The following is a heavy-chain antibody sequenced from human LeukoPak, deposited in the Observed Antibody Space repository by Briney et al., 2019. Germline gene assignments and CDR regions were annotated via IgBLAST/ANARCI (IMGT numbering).Heavy chain of an antibody. Sequence: SVKVSCKASGGTFSSYAISWVRQAPGQGLEWMGRIIPIFGIANYAQKFQGRVTITADKSTRTAYMELSSLRSEDTAVYYCARDTDTAMERYGMDVWGQGTTVTVSS. CDR1: GGTFSSYA. J-gene: IGHJ6*02. V-gene: IGHV1-69*04. CDR2: IIPIFGIA. CDR3: ARDTDTAMERYGMDV. D-gene: IGHD5-18*01.